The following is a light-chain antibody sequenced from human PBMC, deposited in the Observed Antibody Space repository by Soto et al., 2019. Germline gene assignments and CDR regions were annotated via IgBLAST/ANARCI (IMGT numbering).Light chain of an antibody. CDR1: QSVSSN. CDR2: GAS. Sequence: EIVMTQSPATLSVSPGERATLSCRASQSVSSNLAWYQQKPGQAPRLLIYGASNRATGIPARFSGSGSGTDSTLTISSLEPEDFAVYYCQQRSNWPLTFGGGTKVDIK. CDR3: QQRSNWPLT. J-gene: IGKJ4*01. V-gene: IGKV3-11*01.